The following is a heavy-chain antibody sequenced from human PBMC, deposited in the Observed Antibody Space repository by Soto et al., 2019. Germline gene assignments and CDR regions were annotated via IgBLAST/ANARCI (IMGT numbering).Heavy chain of an antibody. V-gene: IGHV3-33*08. D-gene: IGHD2-15*01. J-gene: IGHJ4*02. CDR3: ATKVGDDFDH. CDR2: IWHDASNK. CDR1: GFSFSSHG. Sequence: GGSLRLSCAASGFSFSSHGMHWVRQAPGKGLEWVAVIWHDASNKHYTDSVKGRFTISRDNSENTLYLQMNSLRVEDTAVYYCATKVGDDFDHWGQGSLVTVSS.